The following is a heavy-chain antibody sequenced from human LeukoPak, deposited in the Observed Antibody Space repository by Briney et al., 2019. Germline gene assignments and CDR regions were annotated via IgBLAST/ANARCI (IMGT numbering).Heavy chain of an antibody. V-gene: IGHV1-18*01. Sequence: GASVKVSCKASGYTFTSYGISWVRQAPGQGLEWMGWISAYNGNTNYAQKLQGRVTMTTDTSTSTAYMELRSLRSDDTAVYYCARDIYCSGGSCPHGGEEVDYWGQGTLVTVSS. D-gene: IGHD2-15*01. CDR2: ISAYNGNT. CDR3: ARDIYCSGGSCPHGGEEVDY. CDR1: GYTFTSYG. J-gene: IGHJ4*02.